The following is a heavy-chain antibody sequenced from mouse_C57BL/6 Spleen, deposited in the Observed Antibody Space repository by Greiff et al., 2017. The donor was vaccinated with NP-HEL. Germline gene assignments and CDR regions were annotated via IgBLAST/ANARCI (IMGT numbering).Heavy chain of an antibody. D-gene: IGHD1-1*01. CDR3: YDYGSSYGLDY. CDR1: GYTFTSYW. J-gene: IGHJ2*01. Sequence: QVQLQQPGAELVKPGASVKLSCKASGYTFTSYWMHWVKQRPGQGLEWIGMINPNSGSTNYNEKFKSKATLTVDKSSSTAFMQLSSLTSEDSAVYYCYDYGSSYGLDYWGQGTTLTVSA. CDR2: INPNSGST. V-gene: IGHV1-64*01.